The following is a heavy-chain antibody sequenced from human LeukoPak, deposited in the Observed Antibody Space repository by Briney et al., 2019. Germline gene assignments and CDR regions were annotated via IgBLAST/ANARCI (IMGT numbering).Heavy chain of an antibody. D-gene: IGHD3-10*01. Sequence: ASVKVSCKASGYTFTSYGISWVRQAPGQGLEWMGWISAYNGNTNYAQKLQGRVTMTTDKSTSTAYMELSSLRSEDTAVYYCARVHGSGSYHLYYYYYMDVWGKGTTVTVSS. CDR1: GYTFTSYG. CDR2: ISAYNGNT. J-gene: IGHJ6*03. CDR3: ARVHGSGSYHLYYYYYMDV. V-gene: IGHV1-18*01.